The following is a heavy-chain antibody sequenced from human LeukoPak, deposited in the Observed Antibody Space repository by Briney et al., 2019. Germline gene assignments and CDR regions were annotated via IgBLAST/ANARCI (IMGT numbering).Heavy chain of an antibody. Sequence: GGSLRLSCAASGCTFSSYAMHWVRQAPGKGLEWVAVISYDGSNKYYADSVKGRFTISRDNSKNTLYLQMNSLRAEETAVYYCAKGGGTGYSSSWLSNWGQGTLVTVSS. CDR2: ISYDGSNK. CDR3: AKGGGTGYSSSWLSN. D-gene: IGHD6-13*01. J-gene: IGHJ4*02. V-gene: IGHV3-30*04. CDR1: GCTFSSYA.